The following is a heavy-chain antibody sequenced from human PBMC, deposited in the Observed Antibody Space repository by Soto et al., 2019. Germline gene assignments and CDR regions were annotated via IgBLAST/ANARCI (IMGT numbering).Heavy chain of an antibody. D-gene: IGHD6-19*01. CDR3: ARDQLSSNGWGPGNY. V-gene: IGHV1-69*01. Sequence: QVQLVQSGAEVKKPGSSVKVSCKASGGTFSSYAISWVRQAPGQGLEWMGGIIPIFGTANYAQKFQGRVTITADESTSTAYMELSSLRSDDTAVYYCARDQLSSNGWGPGNYWGGGTLVTVSS. J-gene: IGHJ4*02. CDR1: GGTFSSYA. CDR2: IIPIFGTA.